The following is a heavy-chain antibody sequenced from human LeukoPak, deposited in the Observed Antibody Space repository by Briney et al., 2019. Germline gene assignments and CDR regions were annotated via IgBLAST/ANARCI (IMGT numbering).Heavy chain of an antibody. V-gene: IGHV1-2*02. Sequence: ASVKVSCKASGYTFTGYYMHWVRQAPGQGLEWMGWINPNSGGTNYAQKFQGRVTMTRDTSISTAYMELNKLRSDDTAVYYCARDRDYGSGIFDYWGQGTLVTVSS. CDR1: GYTFTGYY. D-gene: IGHD3-10*01. J-gene: IGHJ4*02. CDR2: INPNSGGT. CDR3: ARDRDYGSGIFDY.